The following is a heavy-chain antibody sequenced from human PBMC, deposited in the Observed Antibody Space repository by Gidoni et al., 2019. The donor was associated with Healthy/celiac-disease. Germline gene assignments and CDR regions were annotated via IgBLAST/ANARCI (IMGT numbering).Heavy chain of an antibody. J-gene: IGHJ4*02. CDR1: GGNVSSYA. D-gene: IGHD1-1*01. CDR3: ARAPQFNALQLDY. Sequence: QVQLVQSGAEVKKHGSSVKVSCKASGGNVSSYAISWVRNAPGQGLEWMGGIIPIFGTANYAQKFQGRVTITADESTSTAYMELSSLRSEDTAVYYCARAPQFNALQLDYWGQGTLVTVSS. V-gene: IGHV1-69*01. CDR2: IIPIFGTA.